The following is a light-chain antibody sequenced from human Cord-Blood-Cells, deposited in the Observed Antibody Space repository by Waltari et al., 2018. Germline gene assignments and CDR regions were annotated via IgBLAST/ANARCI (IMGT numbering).Light chain of an antibody. CDR1: SSDVGSYHR. V-gene: IGLV2-18*02. CDR2: EVS. J-gene: IGLJ2*01. Sequence: QSALTQPPSVSGSPGQSVTISCTGTSSDVGSYHRFSWYQQPPGTAPKLMIYEVSNRPSGVPDRFSGSKSGNTASLTISGLQAEDEADYYCSSYTSSSILVVFGGGTKLTVL. CDR3: SSYTSSSILVV.